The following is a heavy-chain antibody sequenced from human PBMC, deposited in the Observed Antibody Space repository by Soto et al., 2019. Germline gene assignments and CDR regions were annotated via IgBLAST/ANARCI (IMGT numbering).Heavy chain of an antibody. CDR2: IYHSGST. V-gene: IGHV4-30-2*01. J-gene: IGHJ4*02. CDR3: ARRDSGLDY. CDR1: GGSISSGGYC. D-gene: IGHD1-26*01. Sequence: PSETLSLTCAVSGGSISSGGYCWSWIRQPPGKGLEWIGYIYHSGSTYYNPSLKSRVTISVDRSKNQFSLKLSSVTAADTAVYYCARRDSGLDYWGQGTLVTVSS.